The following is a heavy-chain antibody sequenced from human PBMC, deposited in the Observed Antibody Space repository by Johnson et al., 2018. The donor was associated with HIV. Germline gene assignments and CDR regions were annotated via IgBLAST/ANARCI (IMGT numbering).Heavy chain of an antibody. Sequence: VQLVESGGGLVQPGRSLRLSCAASGFTFDNYAMSWVRQAPGKGLEWVSGINWNGGSTCYADSVKGRFPISRDNAKNSLYLQMNRLRAEDTALYYCARAGYSYGLGAFDIWGQGTMVTVSS. CDR2: INWNGGST. J-gene: IGHJ3*02. V-gene: IGHV3-20*04. CDR3: ARAGYSYGLGAFDI. D-gene: IGHD5-18*01. CDR1: GFTFDNYA.